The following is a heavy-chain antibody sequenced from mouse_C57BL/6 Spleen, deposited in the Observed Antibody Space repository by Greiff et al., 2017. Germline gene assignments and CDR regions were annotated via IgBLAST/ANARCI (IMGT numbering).Heavy chain of an antibody. V-gene: IGHV1-9*01. CDR1: GYTFTGYW. CDR3: ARWGVYGFGEWFAY. J-gene: IGHJ3*01. Sequence: VQLQQSGAELMKPGASVMLSCKATGYTFTGYWIEWVKQRPGHGLLWIGEILPGSGSTIHNEKFKGKATLTADTSSYTAYMSLSSLTTVDTDINYCARWGVYGFGEWFAYWGQGTLVTVSA. D-gene: IGHD2-2*01. CDR2: ILPGSGST.